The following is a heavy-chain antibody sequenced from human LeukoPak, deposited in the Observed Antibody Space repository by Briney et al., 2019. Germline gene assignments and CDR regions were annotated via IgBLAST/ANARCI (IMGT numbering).Heavy chain of an antibody. CDR3: AKGSSSSSREVFDC. Sequence: GGSLRLSCAGYGFTFSSYAMSWVRQAPGKGLEWVSVISGSGGSTYYADSVKGRFTISRDNSKNTLYLQMNSLRAEDTAVYYCAKGSSSSSREVFDCWGQGTLVTVSS. V-gene: IGHV3-23*01. J-gene: IGHJ4*02. CDR2: ISGSGGST. D-gene: IGHD6-6*01. CDR1: GFTFSSYA.